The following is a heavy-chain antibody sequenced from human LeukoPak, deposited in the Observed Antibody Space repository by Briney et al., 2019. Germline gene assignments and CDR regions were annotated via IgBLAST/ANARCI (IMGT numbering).Heavy chain of an antibody. CDR2: ISGSGGST. V-gene: IGHV3-23*01. J-gene: IGHJ4*02. CDR1: GFTFSSYA. D-gene: IGHD1-7*01. CDR3: AKDQLDLGTYYFDY. Sequence: GGSLRLSCAASGFTFSSYAMSWVRQAPGNGLEWVSAISGSGGSTYYADSVKGRFTISRDNSKNTLYLQMNSLRAEDTAVYYCAKDQLDLGTYYFDYWGQGTLVTVPS.